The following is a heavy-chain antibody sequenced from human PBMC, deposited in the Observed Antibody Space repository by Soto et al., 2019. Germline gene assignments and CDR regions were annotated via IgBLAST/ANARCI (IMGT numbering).Heavy chain of an antibody. J-gene: IGHJ4*02. D-gene: IGHD3-10*01. CDR1: GFIFKMYW. Sequence: GGSLRLSCAASGFIFKMYWMHWVRQSPGKGLAWISRIYNDGTYSDYADSVRGRFTISRDNVNDTLYLQMNNLRAEDSGLYYCTRGPRPISTGTGAYWGQGTQVTVSS. CDR2: IYNDGTYS. V-gene: IGHV3-74*01. CDR3: TRGPRPISTGTGAY.